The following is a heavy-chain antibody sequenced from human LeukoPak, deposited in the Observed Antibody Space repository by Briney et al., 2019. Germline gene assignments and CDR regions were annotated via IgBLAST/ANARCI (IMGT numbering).Heavy chain of an antibody. J-gene: IGHJ4*02. CDR2: IYPGDSDT. D-gene: IGHD5-24*01. V-gene: IGHV5-51*01. CDR1: GYSFTNFW. CDR3: ARRAGSLNYFDF. Sequence: GESLKISCEGSGYSFTNFWIGWVRQMPGKGLEWMGIIYPGDSDTRYSPLFQGLITISADKSISTAYLQWSSLKASDTAIYYCARRAGSLNYFDFWGQGTLVTVSS.